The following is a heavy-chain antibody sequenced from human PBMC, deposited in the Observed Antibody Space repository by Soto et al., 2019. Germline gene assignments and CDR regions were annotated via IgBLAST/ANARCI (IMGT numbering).Heavy chain of an antibody. CDR3: ARVRYYSNYFYDYYYMDV. Sequence: GASVKVSCKASGYTFTSYDINWVRQATGQGLEWMGWMNPSSGSTGYAQKFQGRVTMTRNTSISTAYMELSSLRSEDTAVYYCARVRYYSNYFYDYYYMDVWGKGTTVTVSS. CDR2: MNPSSGST. J-gene: IGHJ6*03. D-gene: IGHD4-4*01. V-gene: IGHV1-8*01. CDR1: GYTFTSYD.